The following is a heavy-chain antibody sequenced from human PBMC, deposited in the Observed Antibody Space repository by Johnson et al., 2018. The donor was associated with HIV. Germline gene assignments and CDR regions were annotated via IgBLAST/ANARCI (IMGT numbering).Heavy chain of an antibody. J-gene: IGHJ3*02. D-gene: IGHD6-13*01. CDR2: IYSGGST. Sequence: VQLVESGGGLVKPGGSLRLSCAASGFTFSDYYMSWIRQAPGKGLEWVSVIYSGGSTYYADSVKGRFTISRDNSKNTLYLQMNSLRAEDTAVYYCVKGIDSSSWYAFDIWGQGTMVTVSS. V-gene: IGHV3-66*01. CDR3: VKGIDSSSWYAFDI. CDR1: GFTFSDYY.